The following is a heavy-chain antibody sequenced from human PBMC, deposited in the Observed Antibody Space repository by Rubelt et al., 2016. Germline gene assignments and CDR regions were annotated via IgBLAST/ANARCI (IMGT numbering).Heavy chain of an antibody. CDR3: ARYRSSWEPFDY. CDR2: INHSGST. J-gene: IGHJ4*02. D-gene: IGHD6-13*01. Sequence: QVQLQESGPGLVKPSETLSLTCTVSGGSISSSSYYWGWIRQPPGKGLEWIGEINHSGSTNYNPSLKSRVTISVDTFKNQFSLKLSSVTAADTAVYYCARYRSSWEPFDYWGQGTLVTVSS. CDR1: GGSISSSSYY. V-gene: IGHV4-39*07.